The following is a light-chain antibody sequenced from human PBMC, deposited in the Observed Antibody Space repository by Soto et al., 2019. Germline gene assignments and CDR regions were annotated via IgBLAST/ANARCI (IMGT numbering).Light chain of an antibody. V-gene: IGKV4-1*01. J-gene: IGKJ3*01. CDR2: WAS. CDR1: QSVLYSSNNKNY. CDR3: QQFYNTPFT. Sequence: DIVMTQSPDSLAVSLGERATINCKSSQSVLYSSNNKNYLAWYQQNPGQPPKLLIYWASTRESGVPDRVSGSGSGTDFNLTISSLQAEDVAVYNCQQFYNTPFTFGPGTKVDIQ.